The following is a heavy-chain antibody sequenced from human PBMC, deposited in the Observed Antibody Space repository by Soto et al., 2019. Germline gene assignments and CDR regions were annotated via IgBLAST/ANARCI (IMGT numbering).Heavy chain of an antibody. D-gene: IGHD6-13*01. V-gene: IGHV1-2*02. J-gene: IGHJ6*02. CDR1: GYTFTGYY. Sequence: ASVKVSCKASGYTFTGYYMHWVRQAPGQGLEWMGWINPNSGGTNYAQKFQGRVTMTRDTSISTAYMELSRLRSDDTAVYYCARAPVRRLPRGFRYSSSWQQGYYYYGMAVWGQGTTVTVSS. CDR2: INPNSGGT. CDR3: ARAPVRRLPRGFRYSSSWQQGYYYYGMAV.